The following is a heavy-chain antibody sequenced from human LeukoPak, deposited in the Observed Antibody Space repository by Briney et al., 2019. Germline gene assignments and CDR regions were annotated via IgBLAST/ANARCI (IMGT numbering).Heavy chain of an antibody. CDR3: ARGWLDYGSGSYRYGMDV. CDR1: GYTFTSYG. J-gene: IGHJ6*02. V-gene: IGHV1-18*01. Sequence: ASVKVSCKASGYTFTSYGIIWVRQAPGQGLEWMGWINAYNGNTNYAPMLQGRVPMTTDTSTRTAYMELSSLRSEDTAVYYCARGWLDYGSGSYRYGMDVWGQGTTVAVSS. CDR2: INAYNGNT. D-gene: IGHD3-10*01.